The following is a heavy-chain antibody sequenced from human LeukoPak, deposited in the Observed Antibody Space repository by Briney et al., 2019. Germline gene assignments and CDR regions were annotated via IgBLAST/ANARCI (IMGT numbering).Heavy chain of an antibody. D-gene: IGHD6-6*01. J-gene: IGHJ4*02. CDR2: IRSKANNYAT. CDR3: ARDSSSEGPLDY. Sequence: GGSLRLSCAASGFTFSASAVHWVRQASGKGLEWIGRIRSKANNYATAYAGSLKGRFTVSRDDSKNTAYLQMNSLKTEDSAVYFCARDSSSEGPLDYWGQGALVAVSS. V-gene: IGHV3-73*01. CDR1: GFTFSASA.